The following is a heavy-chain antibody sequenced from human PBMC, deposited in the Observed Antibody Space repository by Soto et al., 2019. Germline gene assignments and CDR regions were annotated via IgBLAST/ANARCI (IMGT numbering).Heavy chain of an antibody. V-gene: IGHV1-69*01. CDR2: IIPIFGTA. J-gene: IGHJ4*02. Sequence: QVQLVQSGAEVKKPGSSVKVSCKASGGTFSSYAISWVRQAPGQGLEWMGGIIPIFGTANYAQKFQGRVTITADESTSTAYMELSSLRSEDTAVYYCARDPSQYSSGWRGYCDYWGQGTLVTGSS. CDR3: ARDPSQYSSGWRGYCDY. D-gene: IGHD6-19*01. CDR1: GGTFSSYA.